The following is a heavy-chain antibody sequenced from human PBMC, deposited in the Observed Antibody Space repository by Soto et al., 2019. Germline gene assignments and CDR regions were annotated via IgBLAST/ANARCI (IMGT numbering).Heavy chain of an antibody. CDR2: IYYSGST. Sequence: PSETLSLTCTASGGSISSSSYYWGWIRQPPGKGLEWIGSIYYSGSTYYNPSLKSRVTISVDTSKNQFSLKLSSVTAADTAVYYCASSGVATGYFDYWGQGTQVTVSS. J-gene: IGHJ4*02. CDR1: GGSISSSSYY. D-gene: IGHD5-12*01. V-gene: IGHV4-39*01. CDR3: ASSGVATGYFDY.